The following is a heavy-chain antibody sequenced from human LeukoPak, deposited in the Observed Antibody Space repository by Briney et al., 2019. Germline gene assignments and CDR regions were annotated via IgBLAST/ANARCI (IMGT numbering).Heavy chain of an antibody. Sequence: PSETLSLTCAVYGGSFSGYYWSWIRQPPGKGLEWIGEINHSGSTNYNPSLKSQVTISVDTSKNQFSLKLSSVTAADTAVYYCAREYWAENIPYYFDYWGQGTLVTVSS. D-gene: IGHD2/OR15-2a*01. CDR1: GGSFSGYY. CDR2: INHSGST. V-gene: IGHV4-34*01. CDR3: AREYWAENIPYYFDY. J-gene: IGHJ4*02.